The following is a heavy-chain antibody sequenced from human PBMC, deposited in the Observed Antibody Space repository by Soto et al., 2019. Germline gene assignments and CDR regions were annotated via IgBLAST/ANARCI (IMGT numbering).Heavy chain of an antibody. CDR3: ARLKPLGGLRFLEWLGYGAFDI. V-gene: IGHV4-39*01. D-gene: IGHD3-3*01. Sequence: SETLSLTCTVSGGSISSSSYYGGWIRQPPGKGLEWIGSIYYSGSTYYNPSLKSRVTISVDTSKNQFSLKLSSVTAADTAVYYCARLKPLGGLRFLEWLGYGAFDIWGQGTMVTVSS. J-gene: IGHJ3*02. CDR1: GGSISSSSYY. CDR2: IYYSGST.